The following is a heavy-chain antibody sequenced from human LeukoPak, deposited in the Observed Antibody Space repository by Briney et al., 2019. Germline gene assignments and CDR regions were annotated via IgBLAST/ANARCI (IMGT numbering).Heavy chain of an antibody. Sequence: SETLSLTCTVSGGPISSYYWSWIRQPPGKGLEWIGYIYYSGSTNYNPSLKSRVTISVDTSKNQFSLKLSSVTAADTAVYYCARGVAPYYFDYWGQGTLVTVSS. CDR2: IYYSGST. V-gene: IGHV4-59*01. CDR1: GGPISSYY. J-gene: IGHJ4*02. CDR3: ARGVAPYYFDY. D-gene: IGHD2-15*01.